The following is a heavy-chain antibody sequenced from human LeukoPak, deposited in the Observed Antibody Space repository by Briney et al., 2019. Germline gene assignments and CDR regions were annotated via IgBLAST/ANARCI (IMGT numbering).Heavy chain of an antibody. CDR3: ARESGGGFDY. V-gene: IGHV3-23*01. CDR1: GFTFSSYA. D-gene: IGHD3-16*01. J-gene: IGHJ4*02. CDR2: ISGSGGST. Sequence: GGSLRLSCAASGFTFSSYAMSWVRQAPGKGLEWVSAISGSGGSTYYADSVKGRFTISRDNAKNSLYLQMNSLRAEDTAMYYCARESGGGFDYWGQGTPVTVSS.